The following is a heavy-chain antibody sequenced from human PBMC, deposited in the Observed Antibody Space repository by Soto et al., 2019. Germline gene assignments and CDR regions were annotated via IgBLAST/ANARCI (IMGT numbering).Heavy chain of an antibody. CDR1: GGTFSSYA. CDR3: ARGVPSIAAPYYFDY. CDR2: IIPIFGTA. D-gene: IGHD6-6*01. J-gene: IGHJ4*02. V-gene: IGHV1-69*13. Sequence: SVKVSCKASGGTFSSYAISWVRQAPGQGLEWMGGIIPIFGTANYAQKFQGRVAITADESTSTAYMELSSLRSEDTAVYYCARGVPSIAAPYYFDYWGQGTLVTVSS.